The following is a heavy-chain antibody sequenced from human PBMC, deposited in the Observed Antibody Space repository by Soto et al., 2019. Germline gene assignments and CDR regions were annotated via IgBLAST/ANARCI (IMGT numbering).Heavy chain of an antibody. D-gene: IGHD2-15*01. V-gene: IGHV3-11*01. J-gene: IGHJ3*02. Sequence: GGSLRLSCAASGFTFSDYYMSWIRQAPGKGLEWVSYISSSGSTVYYADSVKGRFTISRDNAKNSLYLQMDSLRAEDTAVYYCARDPSVVVVAEDAFDIWGQGTMVTVSS. CDR1: GFTFSDYY. CDR3: ARDPSVVVVAEDAFDI. CDR2: ISSSGSTV.